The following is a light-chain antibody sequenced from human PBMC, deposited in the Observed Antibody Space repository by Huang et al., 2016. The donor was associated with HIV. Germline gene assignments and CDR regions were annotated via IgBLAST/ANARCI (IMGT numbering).Light chain of an antibody. V-gene: IGKV3-11*01. J-gene: IGKJ4*01. CDR2: DAS. CDR3: QQRSNWPRT. CDR1: ENIFNY. Sequence: EIVLTQSPATLSLSPGERATLSCRASENIFNYLAWYQQKPGQAPRLLIYDASNRATGIPARFSGSGSGTDFTLTISSLDPEDFAVYYCQQRSNWPRTFGGGTKVEIK.